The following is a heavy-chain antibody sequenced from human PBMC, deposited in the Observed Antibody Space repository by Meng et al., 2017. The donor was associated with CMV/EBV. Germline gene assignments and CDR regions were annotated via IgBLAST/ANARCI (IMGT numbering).Heavy chain of an antibody. CDR3: ARDPERYNWNYAYYGMDV. CDR2: IIPILGIA. V-gene: IGHV1-69*10. CDR1: GGTFSSYA. J-gene: IGHJ6*02. D-gene: IGHD1-7*01. Sequence: SVKVSCKASGGTFSSYAISWVRQAPEQGLEWMGGIIPILGIANYAQKFQGRVTITADKSTSTAYMELSSLRSEDTAVYYCARDPERYNWNYAYYGMDVWGQGTTVTVSS.